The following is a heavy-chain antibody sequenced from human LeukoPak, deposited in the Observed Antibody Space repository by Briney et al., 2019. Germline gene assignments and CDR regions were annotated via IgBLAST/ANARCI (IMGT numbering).Heavy chain of an antibody. Sequence: SETLSLTCTVSGGSISSYYWSWIRQPPGKGLEWIGYIYYSGNTNYNPSLKSRVTISVDTSKNQFSLKLSSVTAADTAVYYCAREGGGYSXXGDAFDIWGQGTMVTVS. J-gene: IGHJ3*02. CDR2: IYYSGNT. V-gene: IGHV4-59*01. CDR1: GGSISSYY. CDR3: AREGGGYSXXGDAFDI. D-gene: IGHD6-19*01.